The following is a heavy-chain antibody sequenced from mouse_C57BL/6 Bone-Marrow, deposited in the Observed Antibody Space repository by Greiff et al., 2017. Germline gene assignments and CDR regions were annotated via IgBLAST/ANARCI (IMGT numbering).Heavy chain of an antibody. CDR2: IYPGSGNT. V-gene: IGHV1-76*01. J-gene: IGHJ4*01. D-gene: IGHD2-4*01. CDR3: ARTCDYDEAMDY. CDR1: GYTFTDYY. Sequence: VKLVESGAELVRPGASVKLSCKASGYTFTDYYINWVKQRPGQGLEWIARIYPGSGNTYYNEKFKGKATLTAEKSSSTAYMQLSSLTSEGSAVYFYARTCDYDEAMDYWGQGTSVTVSS.